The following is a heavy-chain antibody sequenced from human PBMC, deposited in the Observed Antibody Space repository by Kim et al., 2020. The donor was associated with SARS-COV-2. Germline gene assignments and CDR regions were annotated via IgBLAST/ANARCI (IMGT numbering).Heavy chain of an antibody. CDR1: GFTLSSYS. J-gene: IGHJ4*02. CDR3: ARGGFTNTWYYDC. Sequence: GGSLRLSCAASGFTLSSYSMNWVRQAPGKGLEWVAYISSAGSTIYYADSVRGRFTISRDSAKNSLYLQMNILRDEDTAMYYCARGGFTNTWYYDCWGKG. CDR2: ISSAGSTI. V-gene: IGHV3-48*02. D-gene: IGHD2-2*01.